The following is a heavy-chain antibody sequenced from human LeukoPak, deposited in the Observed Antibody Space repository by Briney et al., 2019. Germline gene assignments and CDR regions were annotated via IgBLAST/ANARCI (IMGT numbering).Heavy chain of an antibody. V-gene: IGHV1-2*02. Sequence: ASVKVSCKASAYTFPAYYMHFVRQAPGQGLEWMGWINPTTGGTNYAQMFQGRVTMTRDTSISTAYMELSRLTSDDTALYYCARGGRTTSCCDDAFDIWGQGTMVSVSS. CDR3: ARGGRTTSCCDDAFDI. CDR2: INPTTGGT. CDR1: AYTFPAYY. J-gene: IGHJ3*02. D-gene: IGHD2-2*01.